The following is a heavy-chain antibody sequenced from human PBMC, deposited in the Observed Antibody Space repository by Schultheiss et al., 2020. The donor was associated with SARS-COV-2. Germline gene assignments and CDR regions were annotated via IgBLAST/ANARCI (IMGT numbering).Heavy chain of an antibody. D-gene: IGHD3-22*01. J-gene: IGHJ6*02. CDR3: ARYYDSSGEV. CDR1: GGTFSSYA. Sequence: ASVKVSCKASGGTFSSYAISWVRQAPGQGLEWMGWISAYNGNTNYAQKLQGRVTMTTDTSTSTAYMELSRLRSDDTAVYYCARYYDSSGEVWGQGTTVTVSS. CDR2: ISAYNGNT. V-gene: IGHV1-18*01.